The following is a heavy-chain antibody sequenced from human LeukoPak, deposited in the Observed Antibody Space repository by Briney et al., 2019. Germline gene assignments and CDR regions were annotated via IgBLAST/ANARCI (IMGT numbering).Heavy chain of an antibody. Sequence: GGSLRLSCAVSGFAFSSLAMHWGRQAPGKGLEWVAFISYDGNNQYYADSVKGRFTISRDNSKNTLYLQMNNLRAEDTAIYYCARVGSRYCSGANCYDGFWGQGTLVSVSS. D-gene: IGHD2-15*01. V-gene: IGHV3-30-3*01. CDR1: GFAFSSLA. CDR2: ISYDGNNQ. J-gene: IGHJ4*02. CDR3: ARVGSRYCSGANCYDGF.